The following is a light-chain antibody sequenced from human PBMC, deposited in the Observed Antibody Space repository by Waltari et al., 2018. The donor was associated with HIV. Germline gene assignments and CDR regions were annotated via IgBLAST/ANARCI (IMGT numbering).Light chain of an antibody. V-gene: IGKV4-1*01. CDR2: SAS. CDR1: RSLLSSSDNKNY. CDR3: QQYYGAPQT. Sequence: DFVMTQSPHSLAVSLGERATFNCKSSRSLLSSSDNKNYLAWYQKKPGRPPKLLISSASNRESGVPDRFSGSGSGTDFTLTISSLQPEDVAVYYCQQYYGAPQTFGQGTKVEIK. J-gene: IGKJ2*01.